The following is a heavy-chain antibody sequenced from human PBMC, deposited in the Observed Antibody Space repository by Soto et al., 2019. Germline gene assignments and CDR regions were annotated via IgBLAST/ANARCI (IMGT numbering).Heavy chain of an antibody. Sequence: QVQLVESGGGVVQPGRSLRLSCAVSGFTFSSYAMHWVRQAPGKGLEWVAVVSYDGSNKYYADSVKGRFAMSRDNSQTTLYLKMNSLRVEDTAVYYCAVLRYDIYLTYYITMDVWGQGTTVTVSS. J-gene: IGHJ6*02. V-gene: IGHV3-30*09. CDR1: GFTFSSYA. D-gene: IGHD3-9*01. CDR3: AVLRYDIYLTYYITMDV. CDR2: VSYDGSNK.